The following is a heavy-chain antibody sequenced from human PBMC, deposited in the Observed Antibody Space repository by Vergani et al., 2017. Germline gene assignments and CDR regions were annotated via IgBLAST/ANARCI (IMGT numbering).Heavy chain of an antibody. V-gene: IGHV3-43*01. Sequence: EVQLVESGGVVVQPGGSLRLSCAASGFTFDDYTMHWVRQAPGKGLEWVSLISWDGGSTYYADSVKGRFTISRDNSKNTLYMQMNNLRADDTAVYFCAKVLGNSWSPFDYWGQGTLVTVSS. J-gene: IGHJ4*02. CDR3: AKVLGNSWSPFDY. D-gene: IGHD6-13*01. CDR2: ISWDGGST. CDR1: GFTFDDYT.